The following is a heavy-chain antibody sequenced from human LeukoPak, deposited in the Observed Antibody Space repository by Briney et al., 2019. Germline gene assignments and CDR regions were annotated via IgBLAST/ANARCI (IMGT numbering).Heavy chain of an antibody. J-gene: IGHJ4*02. D-gene: IGHD4-17*01. CDR3: ARGEITVTPYYFDY. Sequence: SETLSLTCAVYGGSFSGYYWNWIRQPPGKGLEWIGEINHSGSTNYNPSLKSRVTMSLDASHNQFSLRLTSVTAADTAVYYCARGEITVTPYYFDYWGQGTQVTVSS. V-gene: IGHV4-34*01. CDR1: GGSFSGYY. CDR2: INHSGST.